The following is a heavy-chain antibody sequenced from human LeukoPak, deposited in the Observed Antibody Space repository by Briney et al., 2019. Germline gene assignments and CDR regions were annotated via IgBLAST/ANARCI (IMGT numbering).Heavy chain of an antibody. V-gene: IGHV3-21*01. D-gene: IGHD3-3*01. Sequence: PGGSLRLSCAASGFTFSSYSMNWVRQAPGKGLEWVSSISSSRSYIYYADSVKGRFTISRDNAKNSLYLQMNSLRAEDTAVYYCARDAYDPPHYYMDVWGKGTTVTVSS. CDR2: ISSSRSYI. J-gene: IGHJ6*03. CDR3: ARDAYDPPHYYMDV. CDR1: GFTFSSYS.